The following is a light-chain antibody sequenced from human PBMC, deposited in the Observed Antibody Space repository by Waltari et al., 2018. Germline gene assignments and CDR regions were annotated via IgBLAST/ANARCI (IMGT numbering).Light chain of an antibody. Sequence: DMVMTQSPDSLAVSLGERDTINCKSSQSLLCNTNDKNYLAWYQQKPGQPPKLLFYWASTRHSGVPDRFRGSGSATDFTLTISSLQAEDVAVYYCQQYYSRRTFGQGTRVEIK. J-gene: IGKJ1*01. CDR3: QQYYSRRT. CDR2: WAS. V-gene: IGKV4-1*01. CDR1: QSLLCNTNDKNY.